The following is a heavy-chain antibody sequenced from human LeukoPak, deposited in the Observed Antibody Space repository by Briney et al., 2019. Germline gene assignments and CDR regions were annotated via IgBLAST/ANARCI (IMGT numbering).Heavy chain of an antibody. J-gene: IGHJ4*02. CDR1: GFTFSNYA. CDR2: ITGSGSRT. Sequence: GGSLRLSCAASGFTFSNYAMTWVRQPPGKGLECVSSITGSGSRTYYADSVKGRFTISRDSSKNTLFLQMNSLRADDTAVYYCAKDLIAVAGHFDYWGQGTLVTVSS. D-gene: IGHD6-19*01. CDR3: AKDLIAVAGHFDY. V-gene: IGHV3-23*01.